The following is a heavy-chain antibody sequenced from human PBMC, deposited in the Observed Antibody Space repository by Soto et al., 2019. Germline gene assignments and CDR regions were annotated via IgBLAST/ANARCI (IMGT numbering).Heavy chain of an antibody. V-gene: IGHV3-30*18. J-gene: IGHJ6*02. CDR3: AKPQWLVPPRYYYYYGMDV. CDR2: ISYDGSNK. Sequence: QVQLVESGGGVVQPGRSLRLSCAASGFTFSSYGMHWVRQAPGKGLEWVAVISYDGSNKYYADSVKGRFTISRDSSKNTLYLQMNSLRAEDTAVYYCAKPQWLVPPRYYYYYGMDVWGQGTTVTVSS. D-gene: IGHD6-19*01. CDR1: GFTFSSYG.